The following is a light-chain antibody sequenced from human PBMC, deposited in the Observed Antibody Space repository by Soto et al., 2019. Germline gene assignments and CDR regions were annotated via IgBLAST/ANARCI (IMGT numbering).Light chain of an antibody. V-gene: IGKV1-9*01. J-gene: IGKJ1*01. CDR3: QQLYNYPRT. CDR2: AAS. Sequence: DIPLTQSPSFLSASVGDRITITCRASQGIASYLAWFQQKPGKAPELLILAASTLRSGVPSRFSGSGSEIEFTLTVSSLQPEDFATYYCQQLYNYPRTSGQGTKVEIK. CDR1: QGIASY.